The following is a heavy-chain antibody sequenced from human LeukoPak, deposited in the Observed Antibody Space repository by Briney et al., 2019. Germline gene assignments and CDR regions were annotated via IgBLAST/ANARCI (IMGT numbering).Heavy chain of an antibody. CDR3: ARDQEEDSRGWSRGGSVWFDY. CDR1: GDSVSSNSAA. Sequence: SQTLSLTCAISGDSVSSNSAAWNWIRQSPSRGLEWLGRTYYRSKWYNDYAVSVKSRITINPDTSKNQFSLQLNSVTPEDTAVYYCARDQEEDSRGWSRGGSVWFDYWGQGTLVTVSS. D-gene: IGHD6-19*01. CDR2: TYYRSKWYN. V-gene: IGHV6-1*01. J-gene: IGHJ4*02.